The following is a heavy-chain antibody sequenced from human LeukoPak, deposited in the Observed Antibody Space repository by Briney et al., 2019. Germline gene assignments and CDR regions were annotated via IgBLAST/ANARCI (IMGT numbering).Heavy chain of an antibody. V-gene: IGHV3-48*02. CDR3: ARGFGYSYGYPLDY. Sequence: GGSLRLSCAASGFTFSSYSMNWVRQAPGKGLEWVSYISSSSSTIYNADSVKGRFTISRDNAKNSLCLQMNSLRDEDTAVYYCARGFGYSYGYPLDYWGQGTLVTVSS. CDR2: ISSSSSTI. CDR1: GFTFSSYS. D-gene: IGHD5-18*01. J-gene: IGHJ4*02.